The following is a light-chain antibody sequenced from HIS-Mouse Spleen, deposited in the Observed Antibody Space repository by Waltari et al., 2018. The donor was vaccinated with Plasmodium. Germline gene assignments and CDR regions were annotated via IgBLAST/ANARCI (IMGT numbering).Light chain of an antibody. CDR2: EVS. J-gene: IGLJ2*01. V-gene: IGLV2-8*01. CDR3: SSYAGSNNVV. Sequence: QSALTQPPSASGSPGQSVTISCTGTSSAVGGYNYVPWYQQHPGKPPKLMIYEVSKRPSGVPDRFSGSKSGNTASLTVSGLQAEDEADYYCSSYAGSNNVVFGGGTKLTVL. CDR1: SSAVGGYNY.